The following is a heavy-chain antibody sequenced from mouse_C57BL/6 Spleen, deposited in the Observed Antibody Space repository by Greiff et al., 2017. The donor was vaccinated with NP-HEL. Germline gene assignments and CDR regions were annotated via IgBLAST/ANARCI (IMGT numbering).Heavy chain of an antibody. D-gene: IGHD4-1*01. CDR2: IHPNSGST. CDR3: ARSWDEGYFDN. J-gene: IGHJ2*01. Sequence: VQLQQSGAELVKPGASVKLSCKASGYTFTSYWMHWVKQRPGQGLEWIGMIHPNSGSTNYNEKFKNKATLTVDKSSSTAYMQRSSLTSEDSAVYYCARSWDEGYFDNWGQGTTLTVSS. V-gene: IGHV1-64*01. CDR1: GYTFTSYW.